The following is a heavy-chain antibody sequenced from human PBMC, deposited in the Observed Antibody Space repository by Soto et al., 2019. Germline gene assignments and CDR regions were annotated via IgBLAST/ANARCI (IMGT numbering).Heavy chain of an antibody. Sequence: CVSLRLSCAASAFTFDHYAMHWVRQAPVKGLEWVSGISWNSGSIGYADSVKGRFTISRDNAKNSLYLQMNSLRDEDMALYYCAKNYDILTGYLTYYFDYWGQGTLVTVSS. D-gene: IGHD3-9*01. J-gene: IGHJ4*02. CDR1: AFTFDHYA. CDR3: AKNYDILTGYLTYYFDY. CDR2: ISWNSGSI. V-gene: IGHV3-9*03.